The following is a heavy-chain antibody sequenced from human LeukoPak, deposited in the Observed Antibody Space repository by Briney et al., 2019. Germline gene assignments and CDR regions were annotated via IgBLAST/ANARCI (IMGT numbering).Heavy chain of an antibody. J-gene: IGHJ5*02. CDR3: ARADRLHGGPYLIGP. Sequence: SVKVSCKTSGSSFTDYYMHWVRQAPGQGLEWMGWINPNSGGTSSAQKFQGRVTMTRDTSITTVYMEVSWLTSDDTAIYYCARADRLHGGPYLIGPWGQETLVTVSS. CDR2: INPNSGGT. CDR1: GSSFTDYY. D-gene: IGHD2-21*01. V-gene: IGHV1-2*02.